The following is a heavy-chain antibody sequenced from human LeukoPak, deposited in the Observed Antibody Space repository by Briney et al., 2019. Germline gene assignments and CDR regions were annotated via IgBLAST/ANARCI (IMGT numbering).Heavy chain of an antibody. CDR2: IYYSGTT. Sequence: SETLSLTCTVSGGSISSGDYYWGWLRQPPGTGLEWIGYIYYSGTTFYNPSLKSRVIISLDTSKNQFSLRLSSVTAADTAVYYCASWLVVPAAIDYWGQGTLVTVSS. D-gene: IGHD2-2*02. J-gene: IGHJ4*02. V-gene: IGHV4-30-4*01. CDR3: ASWLVVPAAIDY. CDR1: GGSISSGDYY.